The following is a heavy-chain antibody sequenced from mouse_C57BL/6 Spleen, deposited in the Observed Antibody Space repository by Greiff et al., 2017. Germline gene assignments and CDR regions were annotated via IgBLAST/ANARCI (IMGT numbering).Heavy chain of an antibody. J-gene: IGHJ2*01. V-gene: IGHV2-5*01. D-gene: IGHD2-4*01. CDR3: ATKGGYDYDEGFDY. CDR2: IWRGGST. CDR1: GFSLTSYG. Sequence: VNLVESGPGLVQPSQSLSITCTVSGFSLTSYGVHWVRQSPGKGLEWLGVIWRGGSTDYNAAFMSRLSITKDNSKSQVFFKMNSLQADDTAIYYCATKGGYDYDEGFDYWGQGTTLTVSS.